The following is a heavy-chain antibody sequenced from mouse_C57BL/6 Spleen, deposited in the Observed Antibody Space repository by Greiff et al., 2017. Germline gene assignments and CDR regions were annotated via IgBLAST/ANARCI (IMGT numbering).Heavy chain of an antibody. CDR3: ARSYGSYWYFDV. CDR1: GYTFTSYW. J-gene: IGHJ1*03. V-gene: IGHV1-52*01. D-gene: IGHD1-1*01. Sequence: QVQLQQPGAELVRPGSSVKLSCKASGYTFTSYWMHWVKQSPIQGLEWIGNIDPSDSETQYNQKFKDKATLTVDKSSSTAYMQLSSLTSEDSAVYFCARSYGSYWYFDVWGTGTTVTVSS. CDR2: IDPSDSET.